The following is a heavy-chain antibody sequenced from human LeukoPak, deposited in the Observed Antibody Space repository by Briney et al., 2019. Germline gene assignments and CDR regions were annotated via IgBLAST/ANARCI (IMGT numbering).Heavy chain of an antibody. V-gene: IGHV1-69*13. D-gene: IGHD5-12*01. CDR2: IIPIFGTA. CDR3: AREGSGYDSVAFDI. Sequence: ASVKVSCTASGGTFSSYAISWVRQAPGQGLEWMGGIIPIFGTANYAQKFQGRATITADESTSTAYMELSSLRSKDTAVYYCAREGSGYDSVAFDIWGQGTMVTVSS. J-gene: IGHJ3*02. CDR1: GGTFSSYA.